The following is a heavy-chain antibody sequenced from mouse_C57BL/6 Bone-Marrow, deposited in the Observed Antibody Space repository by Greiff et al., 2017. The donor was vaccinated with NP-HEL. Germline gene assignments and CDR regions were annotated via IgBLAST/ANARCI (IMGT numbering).Heavy chain of an antibody. CDR2: IYPGSGST. D-gene: IGHD1-1*01. J-gene: IGHJ4*01. Sequence: QVQLQQPGAELVKPGASVKMSCKASGYTFTSYWITWVKQRPGQGLEWIGDIYPGSGSTNYNEKFKSKATLTVDTSSSTAYMQLSSLTAEDSAVYYCAREDYDYAMDYWGQGTSVTVSS. CDR3: AREDYDYAMDY. V-gene: IGHV1-55*01. CDR1: GYTFTSYW.